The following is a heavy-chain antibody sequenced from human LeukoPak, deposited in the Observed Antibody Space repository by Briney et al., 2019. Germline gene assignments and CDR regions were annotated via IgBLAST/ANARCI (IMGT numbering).Heavy chain of an antibody. D-gene: IGHD3-16*02. CDR2: INHSGST. J-gene: IGHJ5*02. V-gene: IGHV4-34*01. Sequence: SETPSLTCAVYGGSFSGYYWSWIRQPPGEGLEWIGEINHSGSTNYNPSLKSRVTISVDTSKNQFSLKLSSVTAADTAVYYCARGLSGGHWFDPWGQGTLVTVSS. CDR3: ARGLSGGHWFDP. CDR1: GGSFSGYY.